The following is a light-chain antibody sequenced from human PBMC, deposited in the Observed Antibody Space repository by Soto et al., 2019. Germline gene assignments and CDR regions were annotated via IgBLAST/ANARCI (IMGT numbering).Light chain of an antibody. CDR2: DAS. CDR3: QQYTRYAVT. V-gene: IGKV1-5*01. Sequence: DIQMPQSTSPLSASLGDRVTITCLASQSASTFLAWYQQKPGQAPKLLIYDASTLQSGVPSRFSASGSGTEFALTISCLQPDDFAVYYCQQYTRYAVTFGHVTKV. J-gene: IGKJ1*01. CDR1: QSASTF.